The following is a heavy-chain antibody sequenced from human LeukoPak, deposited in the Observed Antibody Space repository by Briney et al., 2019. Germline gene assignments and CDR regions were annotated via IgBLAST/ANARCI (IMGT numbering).Heavy chain of an antibody. Sequence: GGSLRLSCAASGFTFSSYGMHWVRQAPGKGLEWVAVIWYDGSNKYYADSVKGRFTISRDNSKNTLYLQMNSLRAEGTAVYYCARDGGDYYGSGSYPPWFDPWGQGTLVTVSS. CDR1: GFTFSSYG. CDR2: IWYDGSNK. V-gene: IGHV3-33*01. J-gene: IGHJ5*02. CDR3: ARDGGDYYGSGSYPPWFDP. D-gene: IGHD3-10*01.